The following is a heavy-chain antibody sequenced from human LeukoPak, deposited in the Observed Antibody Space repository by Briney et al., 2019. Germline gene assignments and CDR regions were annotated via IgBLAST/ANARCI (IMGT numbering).Heavy chain of an antibody. Sequence: SETLSLTCTASGGSISSSSYYWGWIRQPPGKGLEWIGSIYYSGSTYYNPSLKSRVTISVDTSKNQFSLKLSSVTAADTAVYYCAISSIAADGWFDPWGQGTLVTVSS. J-gene: IGHJ5*02. CDR3: AISSIAADGWFDP. CDR2: IYYSGST. CDR1: GGSISSSSYY. V-gene: IGHV4-39*07. D-gene: IGHD6-6*01.